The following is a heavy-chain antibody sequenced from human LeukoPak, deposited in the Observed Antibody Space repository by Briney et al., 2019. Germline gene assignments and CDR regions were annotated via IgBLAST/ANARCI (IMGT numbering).Heavy chain of an antibody. D-gene: IGHD6-19*01. Sequence: PGGSLRLSCAASGLTFSSNAMSWVRKAPGKGLEWVSAISGSGGSTYYADSVKGRFTISRDNSKNTLYLQMNSLRAEDTAVYYCAKDSPRTVAGTTDYWGQGTLVTVSS. J-gene: IGHJ4*02. CDR1: GLTFSSNA. CDR3: AKDSPRTVAGTTDY. CDR2: ISGSGGST. V-gene: IGHV3-23*01.